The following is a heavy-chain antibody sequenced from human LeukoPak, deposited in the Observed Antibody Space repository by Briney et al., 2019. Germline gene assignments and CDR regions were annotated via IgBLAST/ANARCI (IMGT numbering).Heavy chain of an antibody. V-gene: IGHV1-2*02. Sequence: ASVKVSCKASGYTFSGYYMHWVRQAPGQGLEWMGWINPKSGDTKYAPKFQGRVTMTRDTSVSTVYMEVSRLTSDDTAVYYCASRPDRTLLPFFDYWGQGTLVTVSS. J-gene: IGHJ4*02. D-gene: IGHD5/OR15-5a*01. CDR2: INPKSGDT. CDR1: GYTFSGYY. CDR3: ASRPDRTLLPFFDY.